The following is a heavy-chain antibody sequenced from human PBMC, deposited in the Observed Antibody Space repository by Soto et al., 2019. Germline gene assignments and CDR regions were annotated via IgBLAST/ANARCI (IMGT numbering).Heavy chain of an antibody. J-gene: IGHJ5*02. Sequence: EVQLVESGGELVQPGGSLRLSCAASGFTFNNYWMHWVRQAPGKGLVWVSRINTDGSRTNYADSVKGRFTISRDNANNTLYLQMDSLRAEDTAVYYCAKVATGSYNWFDPWGQGTLVTVSS. V-gene: IGHV3-74*01. D-gene: IGHD1-1*01. CDR1: GFTFNNYW. CDR3: AKVATGSYNWFDP. CDR2: INTDGSRT.